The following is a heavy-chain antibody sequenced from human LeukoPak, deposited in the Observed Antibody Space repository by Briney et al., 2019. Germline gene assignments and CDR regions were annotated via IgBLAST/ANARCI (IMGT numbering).Heavy chain of an antibody. CDR3: ARDGSAYPYYYYYGMDV. CDR1: GGSISSSSYY. Sequence: SETLSLTCTVSGGSISSSSYYWGWIRQPPGKGLEWIGYIYYSGSTNYNPSLKSRVTISVDTSKNQFSLKLSSVTAADTAVYYCARDGSAYPYYYYYGMDVWGQGTTVTVSS. CDR2: IYYSGST. V-gene: IGHV4-61*01. J-gene: IGHJ6*02. D-gene: IGHD6-6*01.